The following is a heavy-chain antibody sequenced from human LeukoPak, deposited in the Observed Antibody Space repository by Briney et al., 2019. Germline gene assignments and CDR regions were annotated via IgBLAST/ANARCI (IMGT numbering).Heavy chain of an antibody. CDR2: MNPNSGNT. CDR1: GYTFTTYE. J-gene: IGHJ4*02. V-gene: IGHV1-8*03. Sequence: ASVKVSCKASGYTFTTYEIHWVRQATGQGLEWMGWMNPNSGNTGYVQKFQGRVTFTRTTSINTAYMEPSSLRSEDTAVYYCARGASRSFDYWGQGTLVTVSS. CDR3: ARGASRSFDY.